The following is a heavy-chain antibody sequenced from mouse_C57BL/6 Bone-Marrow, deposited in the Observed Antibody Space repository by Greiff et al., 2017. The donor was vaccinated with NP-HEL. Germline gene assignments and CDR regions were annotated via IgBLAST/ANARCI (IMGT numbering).Heavy chain of an antibody. J-gene: IGHJ2*01. Sequence: QVHVKQSGAELARPGASVKMSCKASGYTFTSYTMHWVKQRPGQGLEWIGYINPSSGYTKYNQKFKDKATLTADKSSSTAYMQLSSLTSEDSAVYYCARWAITTVVATKYYFDYWGQGTTLTVSS. CDR2: INPSSGYT. CDR1: GYTFTSYT. CDR3: ARWAITTVVATKYYFDY. V-gene: IGHV1-4*01. D-gene: IGHD1-1*01.